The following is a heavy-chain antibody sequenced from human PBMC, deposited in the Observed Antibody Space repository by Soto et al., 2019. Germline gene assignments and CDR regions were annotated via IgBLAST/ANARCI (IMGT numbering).Heavy chain of an antibody. Sequence: EVQLVESGGGLVQPGGSLRLSCAASGFTFSSYWMHWVRQAPGKGLVWVSRINRDGSSTSYADSARGRVTISRDNAKNTLYLQVNGLRAEDTAVYYCAREILTTGEYYFAYWGQGILVTVSS. CDR1: GFTFSSYW. V-gene: IGHV3-74*01. CDR3: AREILTTGEYYFAY. D-gene: IGHD1-1*01. CDR2: INRDGSST. J-gene: IGHJ4*02.